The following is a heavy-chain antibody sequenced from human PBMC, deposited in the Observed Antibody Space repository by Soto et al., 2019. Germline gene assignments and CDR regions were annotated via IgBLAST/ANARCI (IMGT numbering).Heavy chain of an antibody. V-gene: IGHV3-30-3*01. CDR1: GFTFSSYA. CDR2: MSYDGTNK. Sequence: QVQLVESGGGVVQTGRSLRLSCAASGFTFSSYAMHWVRQAPGKGLEWVAVMSYDGTNKYYAGSVKGRFTISRDNSENMVNLQMNSLGDEDTAVYYCARGNGGSCYSGMDYWGQGTLVTVSS. CDR3: ARGNGGSCYSGMDY. J-gene: IGHJ4*02. D-gene: IGHD2-15*01.